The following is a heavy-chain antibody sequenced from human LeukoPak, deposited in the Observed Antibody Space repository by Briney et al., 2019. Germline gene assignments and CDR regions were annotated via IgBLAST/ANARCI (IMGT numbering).Heavy chain of an antibody. J-gene: IGHJ3*02. CDR2: IYYSGNT. CDR3: ARNERGYSYGDDAFDI. V-gene: IGHV4-59*01. CDR1: GVSISTYY. Sequence: PSETLSLTCTVSGVSISTYYWSWIRQPPGKGLEWIGYIYYSGNTNYNPSLKSRVTMSVDTSKNQFSLKLSSVTAADTAVYYCARNERGYSYGDDAFDIWGQGTMVTVSS. D-gene: IGHD5-18*01.